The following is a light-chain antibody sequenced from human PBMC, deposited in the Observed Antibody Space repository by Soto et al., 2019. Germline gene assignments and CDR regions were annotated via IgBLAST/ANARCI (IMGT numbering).Light chain of an antibody. Sequence: DIQLTQSPSFLSASVGDRVTITCRASQGISSTYLAWYQQTPGKAPKILIYAASTLQSGVPSRFSGRGSGTDFTLTISSLQPEDFATYYCQQLNSYPLTFSGGTKVDIK. J-gene: IGKJ4*01. CDR2: AAS. V-gene: IGKV1-9*01. CDR1: QGISSTY. CDR3: QQLNSYPLT.